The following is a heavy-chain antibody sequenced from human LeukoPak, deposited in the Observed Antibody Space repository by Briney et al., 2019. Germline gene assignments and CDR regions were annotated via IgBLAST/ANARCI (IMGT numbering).Heavy chain of an antibody. Sequence: PGGSLRLSCAASGFTFSSYGMSWVRQAPGKGLEWVSAISGSGGSTYYADSVKGRFTISRDNSKNTLYLQMNSLRAEDTAVYYCAKGPKYSSSWYPLGDFDYWGQGTLVTVSS. V-gene: IGHV3-23*01. J-gene: IGHJ4*02. D-gene: IGHD6-13*01. CDR1: GFTFSSYG. CDR2: ISGSGGST. CDR3: AKGPKYSSSWYPLGDFDY.